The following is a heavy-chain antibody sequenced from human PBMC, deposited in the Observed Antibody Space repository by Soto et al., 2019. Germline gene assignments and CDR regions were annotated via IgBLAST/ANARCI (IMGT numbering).Heavy chain of an antibody. CDR1: GFTFSSYW. J-gene: IGHJ3*02. D-gene: IGHD3-9*01. CDR2: INSDGSST. V-gene: IGHV3-74*01. CDR3: ARDDGIGRYFDWSTNDAFDI. Sequence: EVQLVESGGGLVQPGGSLRLSCAASGFTFSSYWMHWVRQAPGKGLVWVSRINSDGSSTSYADSVKGRFTISRDNAKNTLYLQMNSLRAEDTAVYYCARDDGIGRYFDWSTNDAFDIWGQGTMVTVSS.